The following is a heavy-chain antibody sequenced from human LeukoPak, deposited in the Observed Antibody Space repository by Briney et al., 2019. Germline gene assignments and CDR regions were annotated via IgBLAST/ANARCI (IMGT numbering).Heavy chain of an antibody. V-gene: IGHV3-7*01. J-gene: IGHJ4*02. CDR2: IRQDGSEK. CDR3: ARXPVGWYYYFDY. CDR1: GFTFSSYW. D-gene: IGHD6-19*01. Sequence: PGGSLRLSCAASGFTFSSYWMSWVRQAPGKGLEWVANIRQDGSEKYYVDSVKGRFTISRDNAKNSLYLQMNSLRAEDTAVYYCARXPVGWYYYFDYWGQGTLVTVSS.